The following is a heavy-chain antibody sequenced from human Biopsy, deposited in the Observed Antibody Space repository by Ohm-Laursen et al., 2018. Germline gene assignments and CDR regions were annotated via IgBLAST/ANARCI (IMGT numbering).Heavy chain of an antibody. V-gene: IGHV2-70*11. Sequence: TLSLTCSVSGASVTTSGYFWAWIRQRPGKALEWLARVDWDDYKDYSASLQTKLSISKDTSNDQVVLTVNNVDPADTATYYCARTPILIVSAGLVYRHRRHLQGMDVWGQGTTVTVSS. J-gene: IGHJ6*02. CDR2: VDWDDYK. CDR3: ARTPILIVSAGLVYRHRRHLQGMDV. D-gene: IGHD6-13*01. CDR1: GASVTTSGYF.